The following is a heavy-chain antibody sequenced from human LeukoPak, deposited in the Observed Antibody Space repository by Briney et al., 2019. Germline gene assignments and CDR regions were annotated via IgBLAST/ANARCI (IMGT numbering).Heavy chain of an antibody. CDR2: INSDGSRT. V-gene: IGHV3-74*01. J-gene: IGHJ4*02. Sequence: GGLLRLSCAASGFTFSSYWMHWARQAPGKGLVWVSRINSDGSRTSYLDFVKGRFTISRDNAKNTLYLQMNSLRAEDTAVYYCARDGSGSGSYYPFDYWGQGTLVTVSS. CDR1: GFTFSSYW. CDR3: ARDGSGSGSYYPFDY. D-gene: IGHD1-26*01.